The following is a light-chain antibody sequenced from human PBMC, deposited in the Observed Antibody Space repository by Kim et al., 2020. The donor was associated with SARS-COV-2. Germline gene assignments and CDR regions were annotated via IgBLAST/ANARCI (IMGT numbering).Light chain of an antibody. J-gene: IGLJ2*01. V-gene: IGLV6-57*04. CDR2: EDD. Sequence: NFMLTQPHSVSESPGKTVTISCTRSSGSIASNYVQWYQQGPGGVPTTVIYEDDQRPSGVSDRFSGSIDNSSNSASLTISGLRTEDEADYYCQSYNRDNVIFGGGTQLTVL. CDR3: QSYNRDNVI. CDR1: SGSIASNY.